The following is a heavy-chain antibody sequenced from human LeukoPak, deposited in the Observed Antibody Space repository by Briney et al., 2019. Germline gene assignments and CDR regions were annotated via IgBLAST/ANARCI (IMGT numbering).Heavy chain of an antibody. CDR1: GFTFSSYA. V-gene: IGHV3-23*01. J-gene: IGHJ4*02. D-gene: IGHD2-15*01. Sequence: PGGSLRLSCAASGFTFSSYAMSWVRQAPGRGLEWVSAISGGGVSTFYADSVRGRFTISRDNSKNTLYLQMNSLRADDTAVYYCAKAPIEYCSGGRCYYFDNWGQGTLVTVSS. CDR2: ISGGGVST. CDR3: AKAPIEYCSGGRCYYFDN.